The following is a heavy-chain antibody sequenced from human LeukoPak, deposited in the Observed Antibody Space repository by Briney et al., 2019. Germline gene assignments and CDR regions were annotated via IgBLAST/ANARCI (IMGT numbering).Heavy chain of an antibody. CDR3: AKSRVVDRRGYFDY. J-gene: IGHJ4*02. CDR1: GFTFNIYP. CDR2: IGTGGDT. D-gene: IGHD2-15*01. V-gene: IGHV3-23*01. Sequence: QAGGSLGLSCVASGFTFNIYPMTWVRQSPEKGLEWVSTIGTGGDTYYADSVKGRFTISRDDSKNTLYLQMHSLGAEDTAVYYCAKSRVVDRRGYFDYWGQGTLVTVSS.